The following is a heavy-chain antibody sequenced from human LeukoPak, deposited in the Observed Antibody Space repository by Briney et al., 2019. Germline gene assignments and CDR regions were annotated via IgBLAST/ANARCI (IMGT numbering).Heavy chain of an antibody. CDR1: GFTFSSYA. V-gene: IGHV3-23*01. CDR3: AKDGQLWLGYYYYGMDV. J-gene: IGHJ6*02. Sequence: GGSLRLACAASGFTFSSYAMSWVRQAPGKGLEWVSAISGSGGSTYYADSVKGRFTISRDNSKNTLYLQMNSLRAEDTAVYYCAKDGQLWLGYYYYGMDVWGQGTTVTVSS. D-gene: IGHD5-18*01. CDR2: ISGSGGST.